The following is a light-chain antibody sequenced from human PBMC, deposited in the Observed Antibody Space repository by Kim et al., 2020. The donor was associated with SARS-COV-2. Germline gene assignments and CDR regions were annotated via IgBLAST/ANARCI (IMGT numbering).Light chain of an antibody. J-gene: IGKJ4*01. CDR2: GAS. CDR1: QSISSN. V-gene: IGKV3-15*01. Sequence: ETLMTQSPATLSVSPGERATLSCRASQSISSNLAWYQQKPGQAPRLLIYGASTRATGVPARFSGSGSGTEFTLTVSSLQSEDFAVYYWQQYNNWPSFGGGTKVEI. CDR3: QQYNNWPS.